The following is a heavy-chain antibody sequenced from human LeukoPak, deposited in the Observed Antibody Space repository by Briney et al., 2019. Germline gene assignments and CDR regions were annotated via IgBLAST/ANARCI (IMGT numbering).Heavy chain of an antibody. CDR1: GYTFTGYY. Sequence: ASVKVSCKASGYTFTGYYMHWVRQAPGQGLEWMGWINPNSGGTNYAQKFQGRVTMTSDTSISTAYMELSRLRSDDTAVYYCARDREGPYYYGSGSSFDIWGQGTMVTVSS. V-gene: IGHV1-2*02. J-gene: IGHJ3*02. D-gene: IGHD3-10*01. CDR2: INPNSGGT. CDR3: ARDREGPYYYGSGSSFDI.